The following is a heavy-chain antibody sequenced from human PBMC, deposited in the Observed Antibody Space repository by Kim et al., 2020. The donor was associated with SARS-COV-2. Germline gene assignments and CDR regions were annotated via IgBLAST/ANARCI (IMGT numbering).Heavy chain of an antibody. CDR1: GGSISSSRYY. CDR2: IYYSGST. V-gene: IGHV4-39*01. J-gene: IGHJ5*02. Sequence: SETLSLTCTVSGGSISSSRYYWGWRRQPPGKGLEWIGSIYYSGSTYYNPSLKSRVTISVDTSKNQFSLKLSSVTAADTALYYCARGYSSSWYKFDPWGQGTLVTVSS. D-gene: IGHD6-13*01. CDR3: ARGYSSSWYKFDP.